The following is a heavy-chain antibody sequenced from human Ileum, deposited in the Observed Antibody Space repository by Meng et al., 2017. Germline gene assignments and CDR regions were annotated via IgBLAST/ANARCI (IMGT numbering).Heavy chain of an antibody. V-gene: IGHV1-18*01. CDR1: GYTFTDYG. D-gene: IGHD5-12*01. CDR3: AKDSVATATQFDS. CDR2: VSGYSGQS. Sequence: QVQLVQSGAEVKKPGASVTVPCKASGYTFTDYGISWVRQAPGQRLQWLGWVSGYSGQSHYAQRVQDRVAMTTDTSTNTAYMELRSLRSDDTAVYYCAKDSVATATQFDSWGQGTLDTVSS. J-gene: IGHJ4*02.